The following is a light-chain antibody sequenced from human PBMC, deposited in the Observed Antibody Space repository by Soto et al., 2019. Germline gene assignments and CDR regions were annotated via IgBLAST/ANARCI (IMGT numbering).Light chain of an antibody. CDR3: QQSYSTPLT. V-gene: IGKV1-39*01. CDR2: AAS. J-gene: IGKJ1*01. Sequence: DIQMTQSPSSLSASVGDRVTITCRASQSISSYLNWYQQKPGKAPKLLIYAASSLQSGVPSRFRGSGSVTHVTLTISSLQPEDFATYYGQQSYSTPLTVGQGTKVEIK. CDR1: QSISSY.